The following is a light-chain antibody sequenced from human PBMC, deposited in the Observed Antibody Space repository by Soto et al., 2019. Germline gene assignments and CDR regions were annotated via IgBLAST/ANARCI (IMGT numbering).Light chain of an antibody. CDR1: SSDVGSYNL. J-gene: IGLJ3*02. V-gene: IGLV2-23*01. CDR3: CSYGGSSTLV. CDR2: EGS. Sequence: QSALTQPASVSGSPGQSITISCTGTSSDVGSYNLVSWYQQYPGKAPKVLIYEGSKRPSGVSYRFSGSKSGNTASLTISGLQAEDEADYYCCSYGGSSTLVFGGGTKLTVL.